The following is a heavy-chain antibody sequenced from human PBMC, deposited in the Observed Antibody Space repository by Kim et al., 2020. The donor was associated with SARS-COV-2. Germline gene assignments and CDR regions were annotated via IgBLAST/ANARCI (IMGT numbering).Heavy chain of an antibody. CDR2: IRSKDNGNET. CDR3: TRVSPYSDTYWDAFDM. Sequence: GGSLRLSCAASGFTFSDSAMHWVRQAPGKGLEWVGRIRSKDNGNETVYAASVRGRFTISRDDSKKTAYLQMNSLKTEDTDVYYCTRVSPYSDTYWDAFDMWGQGTMVTVSS. V-gene: IGHV3-73*01. J-gene: IGHJ3*02. CDR1: GFTFSDSA. D-gene: IGHD5-12*01.